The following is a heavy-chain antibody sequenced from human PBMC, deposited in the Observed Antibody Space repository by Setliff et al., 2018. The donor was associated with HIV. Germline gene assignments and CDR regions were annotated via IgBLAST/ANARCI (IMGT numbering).Heavy chain of an antibody. CDR3: SADVPEVSSPIDY. J-gene: IGHJ4*02. CDR2: IKSKGDGGTT. Sequence: SCKASGYTFINYHITWVRQAPGQGLEWVGSISASGIKSKGDGGTTEFVAPVKGRFTISRDDSKNTLYLQMDRLRTEDTGVYYCSADVPEVSSPIDYWGQGTLVTVSS. V-gene: IGHV3-15*07. D-gene: IGHD2-8*01. CDR1: GYTFINYH.